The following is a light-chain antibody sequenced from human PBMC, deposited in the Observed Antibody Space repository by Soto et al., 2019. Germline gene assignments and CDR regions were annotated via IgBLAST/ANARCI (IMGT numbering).Light chain of an antibody. Sequence: EIVMTQTPLSSPVTLGQPASISCRSSQSLVHSNGNTYLNWLQQRPGQPPRLLIYKFSNRFSGVPDRFSGSGAGTDFTLKISRVEAEDVGVYYCMQATQLRTFGRGTKLEIK. CDR1: QSLVHSNGNTY. CDR2: KFS. CDR3: MQATQLRT. V-gene: IGKV2-24*01. J-gene: IGKJ1*01.